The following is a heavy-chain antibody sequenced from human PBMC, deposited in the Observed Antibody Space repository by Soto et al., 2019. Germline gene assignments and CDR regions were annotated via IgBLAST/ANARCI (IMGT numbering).Heavy chain of an antibody. V-gene: IGHV4-39*01. CDR2: IYYSGST. J-gene: IGHJ5*02. CDR3: AGIRPPGWFDP. Sequence: KPSETLSLTCTVSGGSISSSIYYWGWIRHPPGKGLEWIGSIYYSGSTYYNPSLKSRVTISVDTSKNQFSLKLSSVTAADTAVYYCAGIRPPGWFDPWGQGTLVTVSS. CDR1: GGSISSSIYY. D-gene: IGHD2-21*01.